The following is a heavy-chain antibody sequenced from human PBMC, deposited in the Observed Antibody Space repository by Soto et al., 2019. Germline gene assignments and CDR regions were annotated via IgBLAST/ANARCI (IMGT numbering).Heavy chain of an antibody. J-gene: IGHJ4*02. CDR1: GFTFSSYS. Sequence: GGSLRLSCAASGFTFSSYSMNWVRQAPGKGLEWVSSISSSSSYIYYADSVKGRFTISRDNAKNSLYLQMNSLRAEDTAVYYCARMATPGYYYYSSGYYYDYWGQGTLVTVSS. V-gene: IGHV3-21*01. D-gene: IGHD3-22*01. CDR2: ISSSSSYI. CDR3: ARMATPGYYYYSSGYYYDY.